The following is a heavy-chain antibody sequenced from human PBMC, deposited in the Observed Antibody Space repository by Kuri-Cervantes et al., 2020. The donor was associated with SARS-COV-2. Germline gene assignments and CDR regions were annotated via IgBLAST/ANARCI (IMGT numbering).Heavy chain of an antibody. J-gene: IGHJ6*03. V-gene: IGHV4-39*07. Sequence: GSLRLSCTVSGGSISSSSYYWGWIRQPPGKGLEWIGSIYYSGSTYYNPSLKSRVTISVDTSKNQFSLKLSSVTAADTAVYYCARAGYSSSWDYYYYYMDVWGKGTTVTVSS. D-gene: IGHD6-13*01. CDR2: IYYSGST. CDR1: GGSISSSSYY. CDR3: ARAGYSSSWDYYYYYMDV.